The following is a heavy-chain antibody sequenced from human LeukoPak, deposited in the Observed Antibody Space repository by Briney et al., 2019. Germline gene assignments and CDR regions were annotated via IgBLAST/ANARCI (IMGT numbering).Heavy chain of an antibody. Sequence: ASVKVSCKASGYTFTSYGISWVRQAPGQGLEWMGWISAYNGNTNYAQKLQGRVTMTTDTSTSTAYMELRSLRSDDTAVYYCARDSYGSGSYSITFFDYWGQGTLVTVSS. CDR3: ARDSYGSGSYSITFFDY. D-gene: IGHD3-10*01. CDR2: ISAYNGNT. V-gene: IGHV1-18*01. J-gene: IGHJ4*02. CDR1: GYTFTSYG.